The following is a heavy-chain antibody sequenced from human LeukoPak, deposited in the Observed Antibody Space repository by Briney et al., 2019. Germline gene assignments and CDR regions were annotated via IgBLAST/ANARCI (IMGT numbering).Heavy chain of an antibody. D-gene: IGHD2-15*01. CDR2: INPNKGGT. V-gene: IGHV1-2*02. J-gene: IGHJ5*02. Sequence: ASVKVSCKASGYMFNNNYMYWVRQAPGQGLEWMGWINPNKGGTTYAQKFQGRVTMTGDTSISTGYMELNRLRSDDTAVYYCVLSGRGLESQYAWFDPWGQGTLVTVSS. CDR1: GYMFNNNY. CDR3: VLSGRGLESQYAWFDP.